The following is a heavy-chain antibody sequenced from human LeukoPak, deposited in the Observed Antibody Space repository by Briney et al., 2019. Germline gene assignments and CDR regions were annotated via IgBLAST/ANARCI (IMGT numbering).Heavy chain of an antibody. Sequence: GGSLRLSCAASGFTVSNNYMSWVRQAPGKGLEWVSVIYSGDNTYYVESVTGRFTISRDNSKNTLFLQMNRLRAEDTAVYYCAGRRVLDASFDYWGQGTLVTVSS. CDR3: AGRRVLDASFDY. CDR1: GFTVSNNY. D-gene: IGHD3-16*01. J-gene: IGHJ4*02. CDR2: IYSGDNT. V-gene: IGHV3-66*02.